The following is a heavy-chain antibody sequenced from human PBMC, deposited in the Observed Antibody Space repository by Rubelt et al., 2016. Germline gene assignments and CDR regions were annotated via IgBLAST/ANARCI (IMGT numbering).Heavy chain of an antibody. CDR2: INHSGST. J-gene: IGHJ5*02. V-gene: IGHV4-34*01. D-gene: IGHD2-15*01. CDR3: ARSGPRYCSGGSCRNWFDP. CDR1: GGSFSGYY. Sequence: ETLSLTCAVYGGSFSGYYWSWIRQPPGKGLEWIGEINHSGSTNYNPSLKSRVTISVDTSKNQFSLKLSSVTAADTAVYYCARSGPRYCSGGSCRNWFDPWGQGTLVTVSS.